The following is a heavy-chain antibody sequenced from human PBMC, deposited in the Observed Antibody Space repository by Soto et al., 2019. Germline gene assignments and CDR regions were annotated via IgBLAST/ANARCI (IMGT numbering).Heavy chain of an antibody. Sequence: GASVKVSCKVSGYTLTELSMHWVRKAPGKGLEWMGGFDPEDGETIYAQKFQGRVTMTEDTSTDTAYMELSSLRSEDTAVYYCATGTPQQQLPHSYYFDYWGQGTLVTVSS. D-gene: IGHD6-13*01. CDR1: GYTLTELS. CDR3: ATGTPQQQLPHSYYFDY. V-gene: IGHV1-24*01. CDR2: FDPEDGET. J-gene: IGHJ4*02.